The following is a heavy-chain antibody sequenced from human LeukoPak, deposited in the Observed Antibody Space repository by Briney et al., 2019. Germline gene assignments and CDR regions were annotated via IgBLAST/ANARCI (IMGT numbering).Heavy chain of an antibody. CDR2: INAGNGNT. V-gene: IGHV1-3*01. J-gene: IGHJ3*02. CDR3: ARAVYYGSGSYYKGYLNDAFDI. CDR1: GYTFTSYA. D-gene: IGHD3-10*01. Sequence: GASVKVSCKASGYTFTSYAMHWVRQAPGQRLEWMGWINAGNGNTKYSQKFQGRVTITRDTSASTAYMELSSLRSEDTAVYYCARAVYYGSGSYYKGYLNDAFDIWGQGTMVTVSS.